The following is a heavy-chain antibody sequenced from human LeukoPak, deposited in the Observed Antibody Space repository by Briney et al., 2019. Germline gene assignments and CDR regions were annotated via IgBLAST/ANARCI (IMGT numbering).Heavy chain of an antibody. Sequence: GASVKVSCKASGGTFGSYVVTWVRHARGQGLEWMGGILPMFGKTNYGQRFHGRVTIAADESTNTAYMQLSRLRSEDTAVYYCAREPSAYDGSGRFPLGYYYYG. CDR1: GGTFGSYV. V-gene: IGHV1-69*13. J-gene: IGHJ6*01. CDR3: AREPSAYDGSGRFPLGYYYYG. CDR2: ILPMFGKT. D-gene: IGHD3-10*01.